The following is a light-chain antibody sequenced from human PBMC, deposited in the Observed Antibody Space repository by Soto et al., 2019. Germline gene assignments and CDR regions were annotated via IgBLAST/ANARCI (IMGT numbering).Light chain of an antibody. CDR1: QRVSSSY. CDR2: GAS. Sequence: EIGLTQSPGTLSLSPGERDTLSCRASQRVSSSYLAWYQQKPGQAPRLLIYGASSRATGIPDRFSGSGSGTDFTLTISRLEPEDFAVYYCQQYGSSPTWTFGQGTKVDIK. CDR3: QQYGSSPTWT. J-gene: IGKJ1*01. V-gene: IGKV3-20*01.